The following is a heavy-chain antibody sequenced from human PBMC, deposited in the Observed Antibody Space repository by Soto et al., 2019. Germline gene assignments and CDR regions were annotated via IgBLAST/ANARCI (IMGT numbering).Heavy chain of an antibody. CDR2: TYYRSKWYN. D-gene: IGHD2-21*01. Sequence: QSQTLSLTCAISGDSVSSNSAAWNWIRQSPSRGLEWLGRTYYRSKWYNDYAVSVKSRITINPDTSKNQFSLQLNSVTPKDTAVYYCARGATGERGWGSSYYYMDVWGKGTTVTVSS. CDR3: ARGATGERGWGSSYYYMDV. CDR1: GDSVSSNSAA. V-gene: IGHV6-1*01. J-gene: IGHJ6*03.